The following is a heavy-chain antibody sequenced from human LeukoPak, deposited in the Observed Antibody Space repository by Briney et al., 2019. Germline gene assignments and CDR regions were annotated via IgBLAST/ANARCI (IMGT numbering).Heavy chain of an antibody. Sequence: PGGSLTLSCVASGFNFNNYDLHWARQAPGKGLEWVAFIKFHGHETFYADSVEGRFTFSRDNSKNTLYLQMNSLRAEDTAVYYCARGDGAWELLYYFDYWGQGTLVTVSS. D-gene: IGHD1-26*01. CDR1: GFNFNNYD. CDR3: ARGDGAWELLYYFDY. CDR2: IKFHGHET. V-gene: IGHV3-30*02. J-gene: IGHJ4*02.